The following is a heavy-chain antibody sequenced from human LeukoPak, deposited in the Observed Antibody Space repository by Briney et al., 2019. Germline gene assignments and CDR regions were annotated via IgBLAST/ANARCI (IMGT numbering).Heavy chain of an antibody. D-gene: IGHD2-21*01. CDR3: PKDFRVGYSVHFDS. Sequence: GSLRLSCVGSGFTFRSHAMSWVRQTPEKGLEFVSGIYENGGTTYYADSVKGRFSISRDNSKNTLYLQMDSLRGEDTAVYYCPKDFRVGYSVHFDSWGQGALVTVSS. J-gene: IGHJ4*02. CDR1: GFTFRSHA. V-gene: IGHV3-23*01. CDR2: IYENGGTT.